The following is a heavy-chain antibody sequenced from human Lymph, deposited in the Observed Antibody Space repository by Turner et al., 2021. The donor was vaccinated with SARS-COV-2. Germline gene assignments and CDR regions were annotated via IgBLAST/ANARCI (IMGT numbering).Heavy chain of an antibody. CDR3: ARDYGGNSKCFDY. CDR2: IYYSGST. D-gene: IGHD4-17*01. V-gene: IGHV4-31*03. J-gene: IGHJ4*02. CDR1: GGSISSGGYY. Sequence: QVQLQESGPGLVKPSQTLSLTCTVSGGSISSGGYYWSWIRQHPGQGLEGIGYIYYSGSTYYNPSLKSRVSISVDTSKNQSSLKLSSVTAANTAEYCCARDYGGNSKCFDYWGQGTLVTVSS.